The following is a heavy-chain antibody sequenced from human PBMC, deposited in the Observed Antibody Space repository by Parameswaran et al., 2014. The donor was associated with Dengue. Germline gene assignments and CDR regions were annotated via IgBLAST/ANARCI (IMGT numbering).Heavy chain of an antibody. Sequence: WVRQAPGQRLEWMGWINAGNGNTKYSQKFQGRVTITRDTSASTAYMELSSLRSEDTAVYYCAREERDIVVVPAAIVGHYYGMDVWGQGTTVTVSS. J-gene: IGHJ6*02. CDR2: INAGNGNT. CDR3: AREERDIVVVPAAIVGHYYGMDV. V-gene: IGHV1-3*01. D-gene: IGHD2-2*01.